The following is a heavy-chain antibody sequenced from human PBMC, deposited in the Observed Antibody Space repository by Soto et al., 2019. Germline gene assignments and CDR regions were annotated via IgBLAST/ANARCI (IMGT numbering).Heavy chain of an antibody. J-gene: IGHJ6*03. V-gene: IGHV4-59*08. CDR3: ARAKSALIDYYYYYYLDF. CDR2: IYYSGST. Sequence: SETLSLTCTVSGGSISSCYWSWIRQPPGKGLEWIGYIYYSGSTNYNPSLKSRVTISVDTSKNQFSLKLSSVTAADTAVYYCARAKSALIDYYYYYYLDFWGKGTTVTVSS. CDR1: GGSISSCY. D-gene: IGHD2-8*01.